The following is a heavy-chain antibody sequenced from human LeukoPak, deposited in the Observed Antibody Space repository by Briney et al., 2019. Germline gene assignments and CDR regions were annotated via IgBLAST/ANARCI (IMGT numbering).Heavy chain of an antibody. CDR2: MNPNSGNT. V-gene: IGHV1-8*01. Sequence: ASVKVSCKASGYTFTSYDISWVRQATGQGLEWMGWMNPNSGNTGYAQKFQGRVTMTRNTSISTAYMELSSLRSEDTAVYYCAREGGIAARPSLDYWGQGTLVTVSS. CDR1: GYTFTSYD. J-gene: IGHJ4*02. CDR3: AREGGIAARPSLDY. D-gene: IGHD6-6*01.